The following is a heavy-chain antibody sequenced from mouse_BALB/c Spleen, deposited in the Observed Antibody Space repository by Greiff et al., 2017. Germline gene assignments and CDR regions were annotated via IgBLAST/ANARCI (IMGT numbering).Heavy chain of an antibody. J-gene: IGHJ1*01. V-gene: IGHV5-9-3*01. CDR3: ARDWYFDV. CDR2: ISSGGSYT. Sequence: EVQLVESGGGLVKPGGSLKLSCAASGFTFSSYAMSWVRQTPEKRLEWVATISSGGSYTYYPDSVKGRFTISRDNAKNTLYLQMSSLRSEDTAMYYCARDWYFDVWGAGTTVTVSS. CDR1: GFTFSSYA.